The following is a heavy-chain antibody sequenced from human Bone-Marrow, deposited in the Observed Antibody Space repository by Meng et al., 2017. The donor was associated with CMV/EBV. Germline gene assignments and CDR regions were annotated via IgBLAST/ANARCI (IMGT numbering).Heavy chain of an antibody. D-gene: IGHD2-2*01. CDR1: GYTFTGYY. J-gene: IGHJ4*02. Sequence: GQLVQSGAEGKKPGASVKVSCKASGYTFTGYYMHWVRQAPGQGLGWMGWINPNSGGTNYAQKFQGRVTMTRDTSISTAYMKLSRLRSDDTAVYYCARAHCSSTSCLIDYWGQGTLVTVSS. CDR3: ARAHCSSTSCLIDY. V-gene: IGHV1-2*02. CDR2: INPNSGGT.